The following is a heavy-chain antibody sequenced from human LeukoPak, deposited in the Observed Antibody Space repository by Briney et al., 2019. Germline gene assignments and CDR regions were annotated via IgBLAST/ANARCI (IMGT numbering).Heavy chain of an antibody. CDR2: IYHSGST. CDR1: GGSISSSNW. Sequence: PSETLSLTCAVSGGSISSSNWGSGVRQPPGKGLGWYGEIYHSGSTNHTPCLQSRVTISVDKSKNQFSLKLSSVTAADTAVYYCARGRVATIEHSWFDPGGQGTLVTVSS. V-gene: IGHV4-4*02. CDR3: ARGRVATIEHSWFDP. D-gene: IGHD5-12*01. J-gene: IGHJ5*02.